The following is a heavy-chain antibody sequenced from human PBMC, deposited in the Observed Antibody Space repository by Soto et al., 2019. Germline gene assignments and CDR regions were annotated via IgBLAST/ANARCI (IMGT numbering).Heavy chain of an antibody. CDR3: ARERGILLWFGELGHFDY. J-gene: IGHJ4*02. CDR1: GGSFSGYY. V-gene: IGHV4-34*01. D-gene: IGHD3-10*01. Sequence: QVQLQQWGAGLLKPSETLSLTCAVYGGSFSGYYWSWIRQPPGKGLEWIGEINHSGSTNYNPSLKSRVPISVDTSKNQFSLKLSSVTAADTAVYYCARERGILLWFGELGHFDYWGQGTLVTVSS. CDR2: INHSGST.